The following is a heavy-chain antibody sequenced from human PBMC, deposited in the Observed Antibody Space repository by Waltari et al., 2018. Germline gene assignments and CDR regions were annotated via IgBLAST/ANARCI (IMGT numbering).Heavy chain of an antibody. Sequence: EVQLVESGGGLIQPGGSLRLSCAASGFTVSSNYMNWIRQAPGKGLEWGSGIYRCAEVHYGDSVKGRFTISRDKNKNTVDLQMNTLRIEDTAIYYCARDVAMGLFGIPDHHGWDVWGQGTTVIVSS. CDR3: ARDVAMGLFGIPDHHGWDV. CDR1: GFTVSSNY. J-gene: IGHJ6*02. CDR2: IYRCAEV. D-gene: IGHD3-10*01. V-gene: IGHV3-53*01.